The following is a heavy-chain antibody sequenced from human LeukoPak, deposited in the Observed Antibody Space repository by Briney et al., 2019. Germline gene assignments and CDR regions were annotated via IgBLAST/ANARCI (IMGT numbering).Heavy chain of an antibody. CDR1: GFTVSSNY. J-gene: IGHJ6*02. D-gene: IGHD3-10*01. CDR3: ARDGSRGVINGMDV. Sequence: PGGSLRLSCAASGFTVSSNYMSWVRQAPGKGLEWVSVIYNGGSTYYADAVKGRFTISRDNSKNTLYLQMNSLRAEDTAVYYCARDGSRGVINGMDVWGQGTTVTVSS. CDR2: IYNGGST. V-gene: IGHV3-66*01.